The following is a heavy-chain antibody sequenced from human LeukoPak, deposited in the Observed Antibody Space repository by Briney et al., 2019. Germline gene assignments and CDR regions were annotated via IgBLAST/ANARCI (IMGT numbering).Heavy chain of an antibody. J-gene: IGHJ4*02. D-gene: IGHD5-18*01. Sequence: PGGSLRLSCAASGFTFSSYSMNWVRQAPEKGLEWVSSISSSSSYIYYADSVKGRFTISRDNAKNSLYLQMNSLRAEDTAVYYCAREGIQLWLRDYWGQGTLVTVSS. V-gene: IGHV3-21*01. CDR3: AREGIQLWLRDY. CDR1: GFTFSSYS. CDR2: ISSSSSYI.